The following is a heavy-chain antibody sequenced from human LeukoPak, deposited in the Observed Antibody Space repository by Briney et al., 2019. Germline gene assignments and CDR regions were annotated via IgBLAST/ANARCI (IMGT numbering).Heavy chain of an antibody. V-gene: IGHV4-34*01. CDR1: GGSFSGYY. CDR3: ASAGKTRITMVRGEFDP. D-gene: IGHD3-10*01. Sequence: PSETLSLTCAVYGGSFSGYYWSWIRQPPGKGLEWIGEINHSGSTNYNPSLKSRVTISVDTSKNQFSLKLSSVTAADTAVYYCASAGKTRITMVRGEFDPWGQGTLVTVSS. J-gene: IGHJ5*02. CDR2: INHSGST.